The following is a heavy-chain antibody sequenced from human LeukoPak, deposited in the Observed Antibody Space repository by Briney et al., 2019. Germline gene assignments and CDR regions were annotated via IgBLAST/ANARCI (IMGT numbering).Heavy chain of an antibody. V-gene: IGHV3-30*02. J-gene: IGHJ4*02. Sequence: GGSLRLPCAASGFTFSTYGMHWVRQAPGKGLEWVAFIRYDGNNKYYADSVKGRFTISRDNSKNTLYLQMNSLRAEDTAVYYCARVTPLDPSYFDYWGQGTLVTVSS. CDR1: GFTFSTYG. CDR3: ARVTPLDPSYFDY. CDR2: IRYDGNNK.